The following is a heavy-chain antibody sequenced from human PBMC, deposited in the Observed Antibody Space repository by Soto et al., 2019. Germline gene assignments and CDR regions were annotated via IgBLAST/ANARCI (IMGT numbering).Heavy chain of an antibody. CDR1: GLSFSNVW. J-gene: IGHJ4*02. CDR2: IRSRSDGGTT. D-gene: IGHD3-22*01. Sequence: GGSLRLSCAASGLSFSNVWMYWVRQAPGKGLEWVGRIRSRSDGGTTDHAAPVKDRFTISRDDSKNTLYLQMNSLKTEDTAVYYCTTDPVTMIVVVPSSGWAQGTLVTVSS. CDR3: TTDPVTMIVVVPSSG. V-gene: IGHV3-15*01.